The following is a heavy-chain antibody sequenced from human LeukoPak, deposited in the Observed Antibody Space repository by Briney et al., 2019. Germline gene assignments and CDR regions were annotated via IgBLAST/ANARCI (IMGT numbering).Heavy chain of an antibody. CDR2: IIPIFGTA. CDR3: ARVLVPVTAMKYNWFDP. J-gene: IGHJ5*02. V-gene: IGHV1-69*13. D-gene: IGHD2-21*02. CDR1: GYTFTSYD. Sequence: GASVKVSCKASGYTFTSYDINWVRQATGQGLEWMGGIIPIFGTANYAQKFQGRVTITADESTSTAYMELSSLRSEDTAVYYCARVLVPVTAMKYNWFDPWGQGTLVTVSS.